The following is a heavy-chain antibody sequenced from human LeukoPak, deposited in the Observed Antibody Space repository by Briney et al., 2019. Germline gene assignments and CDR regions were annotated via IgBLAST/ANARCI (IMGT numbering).Heavy chain of an antibody. V-gene: IGHV3-30*03. CDR3: ARDPPLLAAAGADYYYYYGMDV. Sequence: AGGSLRLSCAASGFIFRSYWMSWVRQAPGKGLEWVAVISYDGSNKYYADSVKGRFTISRDNSKNTLYLQMNSLRAEDTAVYYCARDPPLLAAAGADYYYYYGMDVWGQGTTVTVSS. J-gene: IGHJ6*02. D-gene: IGHD6-13*01. CDR1: GFIFRSYW. CDR2: ISYDGSNK.